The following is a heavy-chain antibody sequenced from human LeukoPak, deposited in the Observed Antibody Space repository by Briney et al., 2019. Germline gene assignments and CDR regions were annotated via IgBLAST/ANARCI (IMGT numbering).Heavy chain of an antibody. V-gene: IGHV1-69*13. Sequence: SVKVSCKASGGTFSSYAISWVRQAPGQRLEWVGGVIPIFATANYAQKFQGRVTITADESTSTAYMELSSLGSEDTAVYYCARVFSILQSGAFDIWGQGTMVTVSS. D-gene: IGHD2-15*01. J-gene: IGHJ3*02. CDR2: VIPIFATA. CDR1: GGTFSSYA. CDR3: ARVFSILQSGAFDI.